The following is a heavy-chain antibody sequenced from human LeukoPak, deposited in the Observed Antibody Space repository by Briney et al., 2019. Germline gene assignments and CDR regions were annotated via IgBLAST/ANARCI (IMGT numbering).Heavy chain of an antibody. J-gene: IGHJ4*02. V-gene: IGHV3-23*01. CDR2: ISASGGTT. CDR3: ANSPISDY. Sequence: GRSLRLSCAASGFTFSTYAMSWVRQAPGKGLEWVSAISASGGTTFYADSVKGRFTISRDNSKNTLYLQINSLRVEDTAVYYCANSPISDYWGQGTLVTVSS. CDR1: GFTFSTYA.